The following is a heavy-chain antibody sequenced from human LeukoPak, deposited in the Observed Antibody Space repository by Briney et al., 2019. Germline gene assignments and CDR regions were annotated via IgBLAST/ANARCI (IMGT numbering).Heavy chain of an antibody. J-gene: IGHJ6*03. CDR2: ISWNSGNI. V-gene: IGHV3-9*01. CDR3: AKDAYGGATFFYYMDV. CDR1: GFTFDDYA. D-gene: IGHD2/OR15-2a*01. Sequence: HTGASLTLSCAGSGFTFDDYAMHWVRHTPGKGLEWVSDISWNSGNIDYADFVGGRLTSSRDNAKSSLSLQMYSLSDEDTAVYYRAKDAYGGATFFYYMDVWGKGTTVTASS.